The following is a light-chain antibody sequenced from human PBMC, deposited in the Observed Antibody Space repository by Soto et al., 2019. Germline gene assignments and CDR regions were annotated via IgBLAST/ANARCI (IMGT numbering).Light chain of an antibody. CDR1: SSDVGGYEY. Sequence: QSALTQPRSVSGSPGQSVTISCTGTSSDVGGYEYVSWYQQHPGKAPKLMIFDVNKRPSGVPDRFSGSKSGNTAFLNIFGLQDEDEADYSCFSYAGRRVFGGGTTVTVL. CDR2: DVN. CDR3: FSYAGRRV. J-gene: IGLJ3*02. V-gene: IGLV2-11*01.